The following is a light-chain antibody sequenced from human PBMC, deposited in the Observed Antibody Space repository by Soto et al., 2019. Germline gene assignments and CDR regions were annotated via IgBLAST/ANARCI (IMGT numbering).Light chain of an antibody. Sequence: SYELTQPPSASVSPGQTASITCGGDNIGTKSVHWYQQRPGQAPVLVVYDDKKRPSGIPERFSGSNSGNTATLTISRVETGDEADYYCQVCERFSDHNFVFGDGTKVTVL. CDR2: DDK. CDR1: NIGTKS. J-gene: IGLJ1*01. V-gene: IGLV3-21*02. CDR3: QVCERFSDHNFV.